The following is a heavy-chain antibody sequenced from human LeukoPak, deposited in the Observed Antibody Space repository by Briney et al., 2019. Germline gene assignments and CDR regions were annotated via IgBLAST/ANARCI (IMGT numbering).Heavy chain of an antibody. Sequence: AGGSLRLSCAASGFTFSDYDMSWVRQAPGKGLEWVSAITGSGGSTYYADSVKGRFTISRDNSKNTLFLQMNSLRAEDTAIYYCAKPRNYDNSGYSFFDYWGQGTLVTVSS. J-gene: IGHJ4*02. CDR1: GFTFSDYD. CDR2: ITGSGGST. D-gene: IGHD3-22*01. V-gene: IGHV3-23*01. CDR3: AKPRNYDNSGYSFFDY.